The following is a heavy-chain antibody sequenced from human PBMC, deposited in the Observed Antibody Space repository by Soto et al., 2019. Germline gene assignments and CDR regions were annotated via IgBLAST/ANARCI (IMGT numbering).Heavy chain of an antibody. V-gene: IGHV4-31*03. J-gene: IGHJ4*02. D-gene: IGHD3-22*01. CDR3: ATNHDDISGRTPLLFDS. Sequence: QVQLQESGPGLVKPSQTLSLTCTVSGDSIGTGGYYWDWIRQHPGKGPEWIGYIHYSGNTYYNPSRKRRLTISLDTSKNQFSLHLSSGTAAETAVYYCATNHDDISGRTPLLFDSWGQGTLVTVSS. CDR1: GDSIGTGGYY. CDR2: IHYSGNT.